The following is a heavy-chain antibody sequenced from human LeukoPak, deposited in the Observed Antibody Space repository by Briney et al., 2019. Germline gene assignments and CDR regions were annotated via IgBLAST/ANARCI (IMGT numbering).Heavy chain of an antibody. CDR2: IISSSSYI. V-gene: IGHV3-21*01. CDR3: ARGGLRHYYYYYMDV. D-gene: IGHD4-17*01. CDR1: GFTLSTYS. Sequence: GGTLRLSCAASGFTLSTYSMNWGRTAPGKGLEWVSSIISSSSYISYVDSVKGRFTISRDNAKNSLYLQMNSLRAEDTAVYYCARGGLRHYYYYYMDVWGKGTTVTVSS. J-gene: IGHJ6*03.